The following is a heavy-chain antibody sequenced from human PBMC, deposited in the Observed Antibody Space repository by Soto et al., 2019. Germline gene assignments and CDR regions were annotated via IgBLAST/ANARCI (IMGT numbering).Heavy chain of an antibody. CDR1: GFTFSTYS. V-gene: IGHV3-21*01. J-gene: IGHJ3*02. D-gene: IGHD1-1*01. Sequence: EVQLVESGGGLVKPGGSLRLSCAASGFTFSTYSMSWVRQAPGKGLEWVSSIRSSSSYIYYADSVKGRFTISRDNAKNSLYLQMNSLRAEDTAVYYCARVGPDFALASYRDAFDIWGQGTMVTVSS. CDR3: ARVGPDFALASYRDAFDI. CDR2: IRSSSSYI.